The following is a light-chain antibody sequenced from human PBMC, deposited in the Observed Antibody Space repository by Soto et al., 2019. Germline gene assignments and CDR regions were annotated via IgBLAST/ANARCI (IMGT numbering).Light chain of an antibody. J-gene: IGKJ1*01. CDR3: QQYGNSRWT. CDR2: GTS. V-gene: IGKV3-20*01. CDR1: QSVSSSY. Sequence: EIVLTQSPDTLSLSPGERATLSCRASQSVSSSYLAWYQQTPGQAPRLLIYGTSNRATGIPDRFSSSGCGTDFTLTISRLEPEDFAAYYCQQYGNSRWTFGQGTKVEIK.